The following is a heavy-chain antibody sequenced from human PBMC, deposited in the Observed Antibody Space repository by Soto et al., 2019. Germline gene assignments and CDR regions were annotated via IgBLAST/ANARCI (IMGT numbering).Heavy chain of an antibody. V-gene: IGHV1-2*04. Sequence: ASVKVSCKASGYTFTDYFIHWVRQAPGQGLEWMGRINPNSGGTVYAQNFEDWVTMTRDTSITTVYMELNRLKSDDTAMYYCARALGGGAVRPPWGYSYXYGMDVWG. D-gene: IGHD3-16*01. CDR2: INPNSGGT. CDR3: ARALGGGAVRPPWGYSYXYGMDV. J-gene: IGHJ6*02. CDR1: GYTFTDYF.